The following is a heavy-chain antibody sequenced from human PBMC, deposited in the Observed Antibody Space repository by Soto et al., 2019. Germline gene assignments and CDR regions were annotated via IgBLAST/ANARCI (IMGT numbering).Heavy chain of an antibody. J-gene: IGHJ5*02. CDR2: INHSGNT. CDR3: ARGRGEFDP. V-gene: IGHV4-34*01. CDR1: ESSLRDHY. D-gene: IGHD2-21*01. Sequence: SETLSRTSAVYESSLRDHYGNWLRPPPGKGLEWIGEINHSGNTNYNPSLRSRVTISIDTSKNQLSLNLRSVSAADTAVYYCARGRGEFDPWGQGTPVTVSS.